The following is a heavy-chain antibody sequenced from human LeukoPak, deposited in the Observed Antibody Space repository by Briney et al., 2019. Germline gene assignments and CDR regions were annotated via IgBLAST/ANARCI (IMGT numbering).Heavy chain of an antibody. V-gene: IGHV3-33*01. CDR2: IWYDGSNK. D-gene: IGHD6-19*01. CDR1: GFTFSSYG. CDR3: AGSIAVAGTIGY. J-gene: IGHJ4*02. Sequence: PGRSLRLSCAASGFTFSSYGMHWVRQAPGKGLEWVAVIWYDGSNKYYADSVKGRFTISRDNSKNTLYLQMNSLRAEDTAVYYCAGSIAVAGTIGYWGQGTLVTVSS.